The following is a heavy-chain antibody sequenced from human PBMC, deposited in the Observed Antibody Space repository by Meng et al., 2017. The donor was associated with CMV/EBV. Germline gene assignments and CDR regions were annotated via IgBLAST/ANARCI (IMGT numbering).Heavy chain of an antibody. J-gene: IGHJ4*02. CDR3: ARAVVAAAGTFGY. CDR1: GCLISGDY. V-gene: IGHV3-11*03. D-gene: IGHD6-13*01. Sequence: VEPWTSEGSLCRSGAPSVLSCAASGCLISGDYKHWLLLYPGKRLEWFTYIISSSSNTYYAASLKSRFTISRDKAKNLLSLKMNSLRAEDTAVYYCARAVVAAAGTFGYWGQGTLVTVSS. CDR2: IISSSSNT.